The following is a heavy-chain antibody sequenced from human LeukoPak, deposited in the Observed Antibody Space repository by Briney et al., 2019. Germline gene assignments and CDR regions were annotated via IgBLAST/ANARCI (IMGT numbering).Heavy chain of an antibody. V-gene: IGHV1-2*02. J-gene: IGHJ4*02. CDR1: GYTFTGYY. D-gene: IGHD1-26*01. Sequence: GASVKVSCKASGYTFTGYYIHWVRQAPGQGLEWMGWINPNSGGTNSAQKFQCRVTMTRDTSISTAYMELSRLTSDDTAMYYCARSTDKYSGTYVTPYAYWGQGTLVTVSS. CDR3: ARSTDKYSGTYVTPYAY. CDR2: INPNSGGT.